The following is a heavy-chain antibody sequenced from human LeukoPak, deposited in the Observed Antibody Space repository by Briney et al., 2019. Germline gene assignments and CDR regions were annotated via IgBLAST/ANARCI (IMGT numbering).Heavy chain of an antibody. CDR2: IKPSSGDT. CDR1: GYTLTGYY. V-gene: IGHV1-2*02. CDR3: AKGGDSRWVAVFHH. Sequence: GASVKVSCKASGYTLTGYYIIWMRQAPGQGREWVGGIKPSSGDTNYAQKYQGRLALTRALSRRTAYMDLRRLTPDDTAVYYCAKGGDSRWVAVFHHWGQGSLVTVSS. D-gene: IGHD5-12*01. J-gene: IGHJ4*02.